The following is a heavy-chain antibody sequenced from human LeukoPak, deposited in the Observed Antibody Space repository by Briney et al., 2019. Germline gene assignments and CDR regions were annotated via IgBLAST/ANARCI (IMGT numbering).Heavy chain of an antibody. CDR3: ARDVIAARLGYYYYYMDV. CDR2: IYSGGST. V-gene: IGHV3-53*01. Sequence: PGGSLRLSCAASGFTVSSNYMSWVRQAPGKGLEWVSVIYSGGSTYHADSVKGRFTISRDNSKNTLYLQMNSLRAEDTAVYYCARDVIAARLGYYYYYMDVWGKGTTVTVSS. D-gene: IGHD6-6*01. J-gene: IGHJ6*03. CDR1: GFTVSSNY.